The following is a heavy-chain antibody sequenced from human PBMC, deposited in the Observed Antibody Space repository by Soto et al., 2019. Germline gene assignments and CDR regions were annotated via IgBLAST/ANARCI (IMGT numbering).Heavy chain of an antibody. CDR3: ARGSRFDP. Sequence: KPSETLSLTCTVSGASITSGAYYWTWVRQHPVKGLEWIGHIYYTGSTYYNPSLKSRLNISLDTSKNQFSLQLESMTAADTAIYYCARGSRFDPLGQGTLGTVSS. D-gene: IGHD1-26*01. V-gene: IGHV4-31*03. J-gene: IGHJ5*02. CDR2: IYYTGST. CDR1: GASITSGAYY.